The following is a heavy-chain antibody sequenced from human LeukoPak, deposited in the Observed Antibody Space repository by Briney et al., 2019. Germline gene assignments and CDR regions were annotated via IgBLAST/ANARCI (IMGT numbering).Heavy chain of an antibody. V-gene: IGHV3-7*01. J-gene: IGHJ4*02. CDR3: ARELGGGYFDY. CDR1: GFTFSSYW. D-gene: IGHD3-16*01. Sequence: GVLRLSCAASGFTFSSYWMSWVRQAPGKGLEWVANIKQDGSEKYYVDSVKGRFTISRDNAKNSVYLQMNSLRAEDTAVYYCARELGGGYFDYWGQGTLVTVSS. CDR2: IKQDGSEK.